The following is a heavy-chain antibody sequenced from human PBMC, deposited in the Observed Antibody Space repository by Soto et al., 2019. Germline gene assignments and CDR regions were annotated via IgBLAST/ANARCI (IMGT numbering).Heavy chain of an antibody. D-gene: IGHD3-3*01. Sequence: QVRLVQSGAEVKKPGSSVKVSCKASGGTISSSYAISWVRQAPGQGLEWMGGSIPIFGTPNYAQKFLGRVTITADEFRNTAYMELSTLRSEDTAAYYCAGDWTNGFDVWGQGTTVTVSS. V-gene: IGHV1-69*01. CDR1: GGTISSSYA. CDR2: SIPIFGTP. CDR3: AGDWTNGFDV. J-gene: IGHJ6*02.